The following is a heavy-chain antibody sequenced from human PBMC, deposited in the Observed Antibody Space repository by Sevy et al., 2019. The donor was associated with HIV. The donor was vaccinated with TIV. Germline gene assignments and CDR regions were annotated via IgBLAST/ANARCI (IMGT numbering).Heavy chain of an antibody. CDR3: ARGGAVPGFDY. J-gene: IGHJ4*02. V-gene: IGHV3-30*04. CDR1: GFTFSNYA. CDR2: ISYAGSVT. Sequence: GGSLRLSCTASGFTFSNYAMHWVRQAPGKGLEWVSLISYAGSVTYYADSVKGRFTISRDISKNTLYLQMNSLRTEDTAVYYCARGGAVPGFDYWGQGALVTVSS. D-gene: IGHD6-19*01.